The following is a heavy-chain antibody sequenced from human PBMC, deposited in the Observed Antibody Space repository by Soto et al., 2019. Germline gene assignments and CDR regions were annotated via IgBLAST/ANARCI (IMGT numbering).Heavy chain of an antibody. CDR3: ATRGYSGYVRVSYFDY. Sequence: QVQLQQWGAGLLKPSETLSLTCAVYGGSFSGYYWSWIRQPPGKGLEWIGEINHSGSTNYNPSLKSRVTISVDTSKNQFSLKLSSVTAADTAVYYCATRGYSGYVRVSYFDYWGQGTLVTVSS. CDR2: INHSGST. J-gene: IGHJ4*02. CDR1: GGSFSGYY. D-gene: IGHD5-12*01. V-gene: IGHV4-34*01.